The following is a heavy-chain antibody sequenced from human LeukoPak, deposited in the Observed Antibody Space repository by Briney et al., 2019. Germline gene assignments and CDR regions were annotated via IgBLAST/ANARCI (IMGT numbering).Heavy chain of an antibody. D-gene: IGHD2-2*01. CDR1: GFRFSTYG. CDR3: ARGGDCTNTSYYALCSFDH. V-gene: IGHV3-48*01. Sequence: GGSLRLSCEASGFRFSTYGMNWVRQAPGKGLEWVSYISSRGSSVYYADSVKGRLTISRDNDKNALHLQMNSLRAEDTAVYCCARGGDCTNTSYYALCSFDHWGQGIPVAVSS. CDR2: ISSRGSSV. J-gene: IGHJ4*02.